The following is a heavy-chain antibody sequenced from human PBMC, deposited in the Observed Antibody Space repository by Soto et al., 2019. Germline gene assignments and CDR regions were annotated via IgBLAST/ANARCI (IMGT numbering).Heavy chain of an antibody. J-gene: IGHJ1*01. Sequence: GGSLRLSCAASGFTFSSYSMNWVRQAPGKGLEWVSYISSSSSTIYYADSVKGRFTISRDNAKNSLYLQMNSLRDEDTAVYYCARDAPPYYYDSSVYYGATEEFQPWGQRNLLTVSS. CDR3: ARDAPPYYYDSSVYYGATEEFQP. CDR1: GFTFSSYS. CDR2: ISSSSSTI. V-gene: IGHV3-48*02. D-gene: IGHD3-22*01.